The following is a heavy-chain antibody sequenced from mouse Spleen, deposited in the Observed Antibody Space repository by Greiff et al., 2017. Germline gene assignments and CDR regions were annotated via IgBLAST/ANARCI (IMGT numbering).Heavy chain of an antibody. J-gene: IGHJ3*01. CDR1: GFNIKDTY. D-gene: IGHD2-1*01. CDR2: IDPANGNT. V-gene: IGHV14-3*02. Sequence: DVKLQESGAELVKPGASVKLSCTASGFNIKDTYMHWVKQRPEQGLEWIGRIDPANGNTKYDPKFQGKATITADTSSNTAYLQLSSLTSEDTAVYYCARTLPIYYGNYGFAYWGQGTLVTVSA. CDR3: ARTLPIYYGNYGFAY.